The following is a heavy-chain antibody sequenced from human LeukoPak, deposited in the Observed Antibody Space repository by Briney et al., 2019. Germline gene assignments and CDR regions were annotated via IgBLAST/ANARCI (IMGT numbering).Heavy chain of an antibody. V-gene: IGHV3-48*02. Sequence: GGSLRLSCAASGFTFRLYSMNWVRQAPGKGLEWVSYIRSSDGAIGYADSVKGRFTISRDDAKNSLYLQMNSLRDEDTAVYSCARDRDWAFDYWGQGTLITVSS. J-gene: IGHJ4*02. CDR3: ARDRDWAFDY. D-gene: IGHD3-9*01. CDR1: GFTFRLYS. CDR2: IRSSDGAI.